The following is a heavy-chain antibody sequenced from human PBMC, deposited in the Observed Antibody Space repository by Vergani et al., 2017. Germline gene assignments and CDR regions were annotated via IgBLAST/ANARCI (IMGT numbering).Heavy chain of an antibody. J-gene: IGHJ5*02. CDR1: GYTFTSYA. CDR3: AKNQAYCSGGSCYSEWVHRFDP. D-gene: IGHD2-15*01. CDR2: INTNTGNP. Sequence: QVQLVQSGSELKKPGASVKVSCKASGYTFTSYAMNWVRQAPGQGLEWMGWINTNTGNPTYAQGFTGRFVFSLDTSVSTAYLQISSLKAEDTAVYYCAKNQAYCSGGSCYSEWVHRFDPWGQGTLVTVSS. V-gene: IGHV7-4-1*02.